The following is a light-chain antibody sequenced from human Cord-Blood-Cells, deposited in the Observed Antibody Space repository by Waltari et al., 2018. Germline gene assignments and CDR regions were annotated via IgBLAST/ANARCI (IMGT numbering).Light chain of an antibody. J-gene: IGLJ3*02. CDR3: SSYTSSSTRV. Sequence: QSALTQPASVSGSPGQSITISCTGTSSDVGGYNYVSWYQQHPGKAPKLMIYDVSNRPSGFPNRFSGSKSGTTASLTISGLQAEDEADYYCSSYTSSSTRVFGGGTKLTVL. V-gene: IGLV2-14*03. CDR2: DVS. CDR1: SSDVGGYNY.